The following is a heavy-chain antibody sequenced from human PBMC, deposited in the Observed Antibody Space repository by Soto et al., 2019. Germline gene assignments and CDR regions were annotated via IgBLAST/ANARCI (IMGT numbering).Heavy chain of an antibody. Sequence: ASVKVSCKASGYTFTSYGISWVRQAPGKGLEWVSAISGSGGSTYYADSVKGRFHISRDNSKNTLYLQMNSLRAEDTAVYYCARYPARGIVHIDAFDIWCKGSIVTV. D-gene: IGHD2-2*01. CDR3: ARYPARGIVHIDAFDI. J-gene: IGHJ3*02. V-gene: IGHV3-23*01. CDR1: GYTFTSYG. CDR2: ISGSGGST.